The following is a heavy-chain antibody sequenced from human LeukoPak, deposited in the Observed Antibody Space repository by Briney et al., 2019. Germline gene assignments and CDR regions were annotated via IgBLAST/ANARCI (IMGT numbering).Heavy chain of an antibody. CDR2: INPSGGST. D-gene: IGHD3-10*01. CDR3: ARNMVRGVTHNWFDP. Sequence: ASVKVSCKASGYTFTSYYMHWVRQAPGQGLEWMGIINPSGGSTSYAQKFQGRVTMTRDTSTGTVYMELSSLRSEDTAVYYCARNMVRGVTHNWFDPWGQGTLVTVSS. J-gene: IGHJ5*02. CDR1: GYTFTSYY. V-gene: IGHV1-46*01.